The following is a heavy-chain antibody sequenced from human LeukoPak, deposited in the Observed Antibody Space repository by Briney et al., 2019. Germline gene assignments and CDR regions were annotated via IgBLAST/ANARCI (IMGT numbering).Heavy chain of an antibody. CDR1: GGSFSGYY. CDR3: ARRYCSGGSCYTLDY. V-gene: IGHV4-34*01. J-gene: IGHJ4*02. Sequence: SETLSLTCAVYGGSFSGYYWSWIRQPPGKGLEWIGEINHSGSTNYNPSLKSRVTISVDTSKNQFSLKLSSVTAADTAVYYCARRYCSGGSCYTLDYWGQGTLVTVSS. CDR2: INHSGST. D-gene: IGHD2-15*01.